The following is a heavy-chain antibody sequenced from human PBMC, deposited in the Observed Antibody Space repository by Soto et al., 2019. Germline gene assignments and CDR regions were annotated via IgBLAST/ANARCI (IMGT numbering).Heavy chain of an antibody. D-gene: IGHD3-10*01. CDR3: TRAQFEFGSYFGLDV. CDR1: GYTFTNYD. J-gene: IGHJ6*02. CDR2: MNPDSENT. Sequence: QVHLVQSGAEVKQPGASVRVSCKASGYTFTNYDITWVRQATGQGLEWMGWMNPDSENTGSPQKFQGRVTMTVNTSINTAYMELTSLRSEDTAVYSCTRAQFEFGSYFGLDVWGQGNTVTVSS. V-gene: IGHV1-8*01.